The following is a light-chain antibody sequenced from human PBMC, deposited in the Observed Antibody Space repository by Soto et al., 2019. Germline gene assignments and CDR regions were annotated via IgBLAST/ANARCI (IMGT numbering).Light chain of an antibody. J-gene: IGKJ5*01. Sequence: EIVXTXSPDXXXXXXGESATLSCRASQSISSSYLAWYQQKPGRAPRLLIYGASNRATRIPDRFSGSGSGTDFTLTISRLEPEDFAVFYCQQYDDSITFGQGTRLEIE. V-gene: IGKV3-20*01. CDR3: QQYDDSIT. CDR2: GAS. CDR1: QSISSSY.